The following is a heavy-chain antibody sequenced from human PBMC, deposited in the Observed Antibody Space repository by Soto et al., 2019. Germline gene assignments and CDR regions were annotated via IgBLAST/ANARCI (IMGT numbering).Heavy chain of an antibody. CDR3: AKERDNGADRYYFDD. J-gene: IGHJ4*02. D-gene: IGHD2-8*01. CDR1: EFTRGSNP. V-gene: IGHV3-23*01. CDR2: ISGRGDST. Sequence: GGALRLSCAASEFTRGSNPISCAGHAPGKGLEWVSAISGRGDSTYYADSVKGRFTISRDQSKNTLYLQMHSLRAEDTAVYFCAKERDNGADRYYFDDWGKGTLVTVSS.